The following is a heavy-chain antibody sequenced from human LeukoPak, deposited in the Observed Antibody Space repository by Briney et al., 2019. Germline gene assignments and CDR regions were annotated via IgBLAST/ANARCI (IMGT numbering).Heavy chain of an antibody. J-gene: IGHJ5*02. CDR1: GFTFNNYW. CDR2: IKEDGSEK. V-gene: IGHV3-7*01. CDR3: AKTLPYVNRFDP. D-gene: IGHD2-8*01. Sequence: GGSLRLSCAASGFTFNNYWMSWVRQAPGKGLEWVANIKEDGSEKYYVDSVKGRFTISRDNAKNSLYLQMNSLRAEDTALYYCAKTLPYVNRFDPWGQGTLVTVSS.